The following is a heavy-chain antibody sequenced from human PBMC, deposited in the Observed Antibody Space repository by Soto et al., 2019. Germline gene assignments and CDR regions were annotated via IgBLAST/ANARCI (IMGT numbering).Heavy chain of an antibody. Sequence: LRLSCAASGFTFSSYAMHWVRQAPGKGLEWVAVISYDGSNKYYADSVKGRFTISRDNSKNTLYLQMNSLRAEDTAVYYCARDGPYDFWSDYYTGGYDAFDIWGQGTMVTVSS. CDR3: ARDGPYDFWSDYYTGGYDAFDI. V-gene: IGHV3-30-3*01. CDR2: ISYDGSNK. D-gene: IGHD3-3*01. J-gene: IGHJ3*02. CDR1: GFTFSSYA.